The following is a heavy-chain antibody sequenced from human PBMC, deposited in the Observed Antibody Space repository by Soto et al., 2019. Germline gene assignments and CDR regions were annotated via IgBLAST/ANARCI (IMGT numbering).Heavy chain of an antibody. CDR2: HNPQNGET. Sequence: ASVKVSCKPSGYSFTAYRLHWVRQAPGQGLEWMGWHNPQNGETSYARKFRDRVTMTSDTSITTAYMDLTRLTSDDTATYYCVRAMVETIDDSYYYAVDVWGQGTTVTVSS. CDR3: VRAMVETIDDSYYYAVDV. V-gene: IGHV1-2*02. CDR1: GYSFTAYR. J-gene: IGHJ6*02. D-gene: IGHD2-21*02.